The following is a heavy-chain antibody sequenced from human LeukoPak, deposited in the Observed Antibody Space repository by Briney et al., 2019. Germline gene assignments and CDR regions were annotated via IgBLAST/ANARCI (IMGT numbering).Heavy chain of an antibody. V-gene: IGHV3-48*04. CDR3: AGVGATGLDY. D-gene: IGHD1-26*01. Sequence: GGSPRLSCAASGFTFSSYSMNWVRQAPGKGLEWVSYISSSSSTIYYADSVKGRFTISRDNAKNSLYLQMNSLRAEDTAVYYCAGVGATGLDYWGQGTLVTVSS. CDR2: ISSSSSTI. CDR1: GFTFSSYS. J-gene: IGHJ4*02.